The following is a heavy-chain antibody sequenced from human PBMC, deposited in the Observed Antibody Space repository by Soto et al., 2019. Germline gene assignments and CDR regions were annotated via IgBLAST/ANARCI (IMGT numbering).Heavy chain of an antibody. D-gene: IGHD3-22*01. J-gene: IGHJ4*02. CDR3: ARGGTYYYDSSGLFDY. V-gene: IGHV4-31*03. CDR1: GGSISSGGYY. CDR2: IYYSGST. Sequence: QVQLQESGPGLVKPSQTLSLTCTVSGGSISSGGYYWSWIRQHQGTGLEWIGYIYYSGSTYYNPSLKSRVTISVDTSKNQFSLKLSSVTAADTAVYYCARGGTYYYDSSGLFDYWGQGTLVTVSS.